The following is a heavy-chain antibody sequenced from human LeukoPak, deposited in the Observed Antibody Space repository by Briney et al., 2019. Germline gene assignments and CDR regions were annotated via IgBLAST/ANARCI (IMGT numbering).Heavy chain of an antibody. Sequence: ASVKVSCKASGYTFTGYYMHWVRQAPGQGLVWMGWNNPNSGGTNYAQKFQGRVTMARDTSISTAYMEMSRLRSDDTAVYYCAALGYSYGLYYFDYWGQGTLVTVSS. D-gene: IGHD5-18*01. CDR2: NNPNSGGT. J-gene: IGHJ4*02. CDR3: AALGYSYGLYYFDY. V-gene: IGHV1-2*02. CDR1: GYTFTGYY.